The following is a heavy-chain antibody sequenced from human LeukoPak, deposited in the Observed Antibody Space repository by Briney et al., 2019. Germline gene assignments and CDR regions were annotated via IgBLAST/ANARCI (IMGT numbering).Heavy chain of an antibody. D-gene: IGHD6-19*01. J-gene: IGHJ4*02. CDR1: GFTFSSYA. Sequence: GGSLRLSCAASGFTFSSYAMSWVRQAPGKGLEWVPGISGSGGSTYYADSVKGRFTISRDNSKNTLYLQMNSLRAEDTAVYYCAKDRIAVAGTVVDYWGQGTLVTVSS. V-gene: IGHV3-23*01. CDR2: ISGSGGST. CDR3: AKDRIAVAGTVVDY.